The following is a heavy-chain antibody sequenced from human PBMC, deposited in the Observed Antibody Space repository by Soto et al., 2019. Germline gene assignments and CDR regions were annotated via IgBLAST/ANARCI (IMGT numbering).Heavy chain of an antibody. Sequence: GATVKVSVKASRYGVSSCGRSWLRQARGQLLEWVGWISAYNGNTNYAQKLQGRVTMTTDASTSTAYMELRSLRSDDTAVYYCARDEGGHQQLLVYYYYGMDVWGQGTTVTVYS. CDR3: ARDEGGHQQLLVYYYYGMDV. D-gene: IGHD2-2*01. CDR1: RYGVSSCG. J-gene: IGHJ6*02. CDR2: ISAYNGNT. V-gene: IGHV1-18*04.